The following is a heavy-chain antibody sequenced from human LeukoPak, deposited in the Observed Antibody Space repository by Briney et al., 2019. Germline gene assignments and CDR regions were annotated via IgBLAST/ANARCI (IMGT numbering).Heavy chain of an antibody. CDR3: ARHDNGPTGNFHY. Sequence: SETLSLTCTVSGGSISTSSYYWGWIRQPPGEGLEWIGDGYYSGIIYYSPSLKSRVTISVDTSKNQFFLQLSSVTAADTAVYYCARHDNGPTGNFHYWGQGTLVTVSS. V-gene: IGHV4-39*01. J-gene: IGHJ4*02. CDR2: GYYSGII. CDR1: GGSISTSSYY. D-gene: IGHD1-1*01.